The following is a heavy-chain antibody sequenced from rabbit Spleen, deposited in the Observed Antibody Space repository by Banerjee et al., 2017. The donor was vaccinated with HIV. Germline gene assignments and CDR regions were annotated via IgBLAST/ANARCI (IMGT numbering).Heavy chain of an antibody. D-gene: IGHD6-1*01. CDR2: IDPVFSST. CDR1: GFSFSNGYV. J-gene: IGHJ4*01. CDR3: VRDQARMLDL. Sequence: QLVESGGGLVQPGGSLKLPCKASGFSFSNGYVMCWVRQAPGKGLEWIGYIDPVFSSTHYASWVNGRFTISSHNAQNTLYLQLNSLTAADTATYFCVRDQARMLDLWGPGTLVTVS. V-gene: IGHV1S7*01.